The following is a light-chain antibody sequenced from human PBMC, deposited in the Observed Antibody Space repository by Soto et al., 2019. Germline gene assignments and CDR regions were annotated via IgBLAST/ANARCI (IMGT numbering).Light chain of an antibody. J-gene: IGKJ5*01. CDR2: DTS. CDR3: QQRSNWIT. V-gene: IGKV3-15*01. CDR1: QSVSSL. Sequence: IVLTQSPATLSVSPGERATLSCRASQSVSSLLAWYQQKPRQAPRLLIYDTSTRATGIPARFSGSGSGTDFTLTISSLQSEDFAIYYCQQRSNWITFGQGTRLEIK.